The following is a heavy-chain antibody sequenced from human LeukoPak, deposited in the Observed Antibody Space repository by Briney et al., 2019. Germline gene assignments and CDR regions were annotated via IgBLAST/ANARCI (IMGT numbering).Heavy chain of an antibody. Sequence: GSLGLSCTASGFTLGSHDMHWVRQTTGEGLEWVAAIASGFQTFYAGSVKGRFTVSREDAKNSLYLQMNSLRAGDTAVYYCVREARGYHYTYFDYWGQGTLVTVSS. V-gene: IGHV3-13*01. D-gene: IGHD5-18*01. CDR3: VREARGYHYTYFDY. CDR2: IASGFQT. CDR1: GFTLGSHD. J-gene: IGHJ4*02.